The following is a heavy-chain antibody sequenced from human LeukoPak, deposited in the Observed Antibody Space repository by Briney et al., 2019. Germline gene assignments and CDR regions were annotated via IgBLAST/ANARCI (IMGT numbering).Heavy chain of an antibody. J-gene: IGHJ1*01. CDR1: GFTFSDYY. D-gene: IGHD3-3*01. Sequence: PGGSLRLSCAASGFTFSDYYMSWVRQAPGKGLELVANIKQDGSEKYYVDSVKGRFTISRDNAKNSLYLQMNSLRAEDTAVYYCASHPYYDFWSGYKPFEYFQHWGQGTLVTVSS. CDR2: IKQDGSEK. CDR3: ASHPYYDFWSGYKPFEYFQH. V-gene: IGHV3-7*05.